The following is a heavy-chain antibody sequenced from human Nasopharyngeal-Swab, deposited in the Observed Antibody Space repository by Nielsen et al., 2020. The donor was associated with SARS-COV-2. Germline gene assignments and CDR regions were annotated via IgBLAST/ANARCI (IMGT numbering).Heavy chain of an antibody. D-gene: IGHD3-3*01. V-gene: IGHV7-4-1*02. Sequence: ASVKVSCKASGYTFTSYAMNWVRQAPGQGLEWMGWINTNTGNPTYAQGFTGRFVFSLDTSVSTAYLQISSLKAEDTAVYYCAREEGITIFGVPIGFGHYGMDVWGQGTTVTVSS. CDR2: INTNTGNP. CDR1: GYTFTSYA. J-gene: IGHJ6*02. CDR3: AREEGITIFGVPIGFGHYGMDV.